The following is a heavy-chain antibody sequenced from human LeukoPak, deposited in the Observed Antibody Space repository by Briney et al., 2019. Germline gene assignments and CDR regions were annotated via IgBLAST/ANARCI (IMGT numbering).Heavy chain of an antibody. CDR2: IIPIFGTA. V-gene: IGHV1-69*05. CDR3: ARERETDYDILTGYWRYFDY. CDR1: GGTFSSYA. D-gene: IGHD3-9*01. Sequence: ASVKVSCKASGGTFSSYAISWVRQAPGQGLEWMGRIIPIFGTANYAQKFQGRVTITTDESTSTAYMELSSLRSEDTAVYYCARERETDYDILTGYWRYFDYWGQGTLVTVSS. J-gene: IGHJ4*02.